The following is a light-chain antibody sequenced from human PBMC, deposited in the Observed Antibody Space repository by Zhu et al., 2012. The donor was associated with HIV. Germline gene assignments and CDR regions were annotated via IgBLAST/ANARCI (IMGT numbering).Light chain of an antibody. J-gene: IGKJ2*01. CDR1: QSMTSNY. V-gene: IGKV3-20*01. Sequence: EIVLTQSPGTLSLSPGERATLSCRASQSMTSNYLAWYQHRPGQAPRLLIYDTSIRVPGIPDRFSGRGSGTDFTLTISRLEPEDFAVYYCQQYGSSPDTFGQGTKLGDQT. CDR2: DTS. CDR3: QQYGSSPDT.